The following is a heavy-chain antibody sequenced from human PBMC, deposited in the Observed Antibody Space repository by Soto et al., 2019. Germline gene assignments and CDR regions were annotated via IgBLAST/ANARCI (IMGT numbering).Heavy chain of an antibody. D-gene: IGHD6-19*01. CDR2: INAGNGNT. Sequence: QVQLVQSGAEVKKPGASVKVSCKASGYTFTSYAMHWVRQAPGQRLEWMGWINAGNGNTKYSQKFQGRVTITRDTSASTAYMELSSLRSEDTAVYYCARGQWLAHGSWFDPWGQGTLVTVSS. J-gene: IGHJ5*02. CDR1: GYTFTSYA. CDR3: ARGQWLAHGSWFDP. V-gene: IGHV1-3*01.